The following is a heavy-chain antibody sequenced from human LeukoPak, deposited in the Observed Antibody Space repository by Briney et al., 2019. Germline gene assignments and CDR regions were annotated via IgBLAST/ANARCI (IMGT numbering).Heavy chain of an antibody. J-gene: IGHJ6*03. Sequence: PSETRSLTCTVSGGSISSSSYYWGWIRQPPGKGLEWIGSIYHSGSTYYNPSLKSRVTISVDTSKNQFSLKLSSVTAADTAVFYCAGSDYYYYTDVWGKGTTVTVSS. D-gene: IGHD3-10*01. CDR1: GGSISSSSYY. CDR2: IYHSGST. CDR3: AGSDYYYYTDV. V-gene: IGHV4-39*01.